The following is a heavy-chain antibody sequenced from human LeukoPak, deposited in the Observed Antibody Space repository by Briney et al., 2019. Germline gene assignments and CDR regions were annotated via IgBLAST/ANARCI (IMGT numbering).Heavy chain of an antibody. V-gene: IGHV3-33*06. CDR2: IWYDGSNK. CDR1: GFTFSRYG. Sequence: LRLSCAASGFTFSRYGIHWVRQAPGKGLEWVAVIWYDGSNKYYADSVKGRFTISRDNSKNTLYLQMNSLRAEDTAVYYCAKDVDAVELGYFEYWGQGTLVTVSS. CDR3: AKDVDAVELGYFEY. J-gene: IGHJ4*02. D-gene: IGHD4-23*01.